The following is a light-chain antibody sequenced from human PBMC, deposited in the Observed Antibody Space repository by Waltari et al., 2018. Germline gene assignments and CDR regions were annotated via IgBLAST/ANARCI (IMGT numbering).Light chain of an antibody. CDR2: GAS. CDR1: PSVSSNY. J-gene: IGKJ2*01. Sequence: DIVLTQSPGTLSLSPGERATLSCRASPSVSSNYLAWYQQKPGQAPRRLISGASSRATGVPDRFNGSGSGTDFTLTISRLEPEDFAMYYCQQYGFSPEYTFGQGTKLEIK. CDR3: QQYGFSPEYT. V-gene: IGKV3-20*01.